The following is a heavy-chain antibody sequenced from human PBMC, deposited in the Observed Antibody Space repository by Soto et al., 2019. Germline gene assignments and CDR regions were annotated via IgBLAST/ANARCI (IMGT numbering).Heavy chain of an antibody. D-gene: IGHD3-9*01. J-gene: IGHJ5*02. CDR2: ISSRSSYI. CDR3: AREGLRYFDWLHANWFDP. CDR1: GFTFSSYS. V-gene: IGHV3-21*01. Sequence: EVQLVESGGGLVKPGGSLRLSCAASGFTFSSYSMNWVRQAPGKGLEWVSSISSRSSYIYYADSVKGRFTISRDNAKNSLYLQMNSLRAEDTAVYYCAREGLRYFDWLHANWFDPWGQGTLVTVSS.